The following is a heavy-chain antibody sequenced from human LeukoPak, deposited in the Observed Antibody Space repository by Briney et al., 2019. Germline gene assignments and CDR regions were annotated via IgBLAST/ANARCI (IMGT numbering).Heavy chain of an antibody. J-gene: IGHJ4*02. CDR1: GGSFSGYY. V-gene: IGHV4-34*01. CDR2: INHSGST. Sequence: SETLSLTCAVYGGSFSGYYWSWIRQPPGKGLEWIGEINHSGSTNYNPSLKSRVTISVDTSENQFSLKLSSVTAADTAVYYCARHYYDSSGYYYGDYWGQGTLVTVSS. D-gene: IGHD3-22*01. CDR3: ARHYYDSSGYYYGDY.